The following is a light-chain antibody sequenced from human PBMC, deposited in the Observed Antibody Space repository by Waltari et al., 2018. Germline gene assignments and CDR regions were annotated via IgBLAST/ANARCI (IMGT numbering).Light chain of an antibody. V-gene: IGKV1D-16*01. CDR2: RAS. Sequence: IQLTQSPSSLSASVGDRVTITCRASQDISNWLAWYQQKPGKAPKLLISRASTLHSGAPSRFSGSGSGTDFTLTISDMQPEDSATYYCQQLVNYPLTFGGGTKVEIK. J-gene: IGKJ4*01. CDR1: QDISNW. CDR3: QQLVNYPLT.